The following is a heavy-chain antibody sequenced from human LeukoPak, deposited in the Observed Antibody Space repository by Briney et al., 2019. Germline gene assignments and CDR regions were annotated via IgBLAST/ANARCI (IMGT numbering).Heavy chain of an antibody. J-gene: IGHJ6*03. CDR1: GGSIRSY. V-gene: IGHV4-4*07. CDR2: IYGSGST. Sequence: SETLSLTCTVSGGSIRSYWSWIRQPAGKGLEWIGRIYGSGSTDYSPSLKSRVTMSIDTSKNQFSLNLISVTAADTAVYYCARSPSPPAYYYHMDVWGKGTTVTISS. CDR3: ARSPSPPAYYYHMDV.